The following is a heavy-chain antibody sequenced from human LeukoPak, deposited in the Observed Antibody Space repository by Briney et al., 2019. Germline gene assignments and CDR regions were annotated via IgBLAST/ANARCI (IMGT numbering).Heavy chain of an antibody. D-gene: IGHD3-10*01. Sequence: ASVKVSCKASGYTFTSYGISWVRQAPGQGLEWMGWISAYNGNTNYAQKLQGRVTMTTDTSTSTAYMELRSLRSDDTAVYYCAREPSPYYYGSGYYYYMDVWGKGTTVTVSS. CDR1: GYTFTSYG. CDR3: AREPSPYYYGSGYYYYMDV. V-gene: IGHV1-18*01. J-gene: IGHJ6*03. CDR2: ISAYNGNT.